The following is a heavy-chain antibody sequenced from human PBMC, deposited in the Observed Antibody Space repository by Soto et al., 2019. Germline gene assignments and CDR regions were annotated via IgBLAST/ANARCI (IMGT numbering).Heavy chain of an antibody. CDR1: GFSFNSHA. V-gene: IGHV3-23*01. J-gene: IGHJ6*02. CDR2: INSGVDA. CDR3: SKVLSLRTSGKYYKPFFHGMDV. Sequence: GGSLRLSCAASGFSFNSHAMTWVRQAPGRGLEWVAAINSGVDAFYADSVKGRFTISRDNSKDTLYLQMNSLGVEDTALYYCSKVLSLRTSGKYYKPFFHGMDVWGRGTTVTVSS. D-gene: IGHD3-10*01.